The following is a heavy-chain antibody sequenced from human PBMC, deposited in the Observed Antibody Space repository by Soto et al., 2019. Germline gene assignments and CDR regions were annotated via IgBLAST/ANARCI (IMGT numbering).Heavy chain of an antibody. J-gene: IGHJ4*02. CDR3: ARGRRSSIAARPGSGGFDY. CDR1: GGSISSYY. D-gene: IGHD6-6*01. V-gene: IGHV4-59*12. Sequence: SETLSLTCTVSGGSISSYYWSWIRQPPGKGLEWIGYIYYSGSTNYNPSLKSRVTISVDTSKNQFSLKLSSVTAADTAVYYCARGRRSSIAARPGSGGFDYWGQGTLVTVSS. CDR2: IYYSGST.